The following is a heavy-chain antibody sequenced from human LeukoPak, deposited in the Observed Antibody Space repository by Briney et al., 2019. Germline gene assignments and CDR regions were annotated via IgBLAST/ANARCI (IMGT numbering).Heavy chain of an antibody. Sequence: GGSLRLSCAASGFTFDDYAMHWVREAPGKGLEWVSGISWNSGTIYYADSVKGRFTISRDDAKKSLYLQMNSLRPEDTALYYCAKRSAAGTVGYFDYWGQGTLVTVSS. J-gene: IGHJ4*02. D-gene: IGHD6-13*01. CDR3: AKRSAAGTVGYFDY. V-gene: IGHV3-9*01. CDR2: ISWNSGTI. CDR1: GFTFDDYA.